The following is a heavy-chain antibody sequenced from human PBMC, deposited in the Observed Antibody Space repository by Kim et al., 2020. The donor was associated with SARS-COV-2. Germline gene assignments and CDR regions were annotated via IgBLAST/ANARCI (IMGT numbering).Heavy chain of an antibody. J-gene: IGHJ5*02. Sequence: GGSLRLSCAASGFTFSSYAMSWVRQAPGKGLEWVSAISGSGGSTYYADSVKGRFTISRDNSKNTLYLQMNSLRAEDTAVYYCAKTYYYDSSGHVLFDPWGQGTLVTVSS. CDR3: AKTYYYDSSGHVLFDP. V-gene: IGHV3-23*01. D-gene: IGHD3-22*01. CDR1: GFTFSSYA. CDR2: ISGSGGST.